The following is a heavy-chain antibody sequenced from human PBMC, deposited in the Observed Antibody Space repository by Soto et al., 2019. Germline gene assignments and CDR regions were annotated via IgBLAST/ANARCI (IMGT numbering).Heavy chain of an antibody. CDR2: INPNSGGT. J-gene: IGHJ6*02. V-gene: IGHV1-2*02. CDR1: GYTFTGYY. CDR3: ARVFNNRFCSGGSASSDWPMGYYGMVL. Sequence: QVQLVQSGAEVKKPGASVKVSCKASGYTFTGYYMHWVRQAPGQGLEWMGWINPNSGGTNYAQKLQGGAATTRVTSLATALRGVGRLSSGDRAVYYGARVFNNRFCSGGSASSDWPMGYYGMVLRVQGTTVTVS. D-gene: IGHD2-15*01.